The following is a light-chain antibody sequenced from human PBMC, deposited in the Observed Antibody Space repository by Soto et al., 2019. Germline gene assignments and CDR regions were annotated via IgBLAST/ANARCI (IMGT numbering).Light chain of an antibody. CDR2: WAS. Sequence: DIVMTQSPDSLAVSLGERATVNCKSSQTVLYNSNNKIYLAWYQQKPGQPPKLLIYWASTRESGVPDRFSGSGYGTDFTLTINSLQAEDVAVYYCQQYYSTPPTFGQGTKVEIK. V-gene: IGKV4-1*01. CDR3: QQYYSTPPT. CDR1: QTVLYNSNNKIY. J-gene: IGKJ1*01.